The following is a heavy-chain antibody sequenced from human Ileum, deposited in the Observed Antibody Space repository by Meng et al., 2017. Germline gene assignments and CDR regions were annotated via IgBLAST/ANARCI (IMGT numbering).Heavy chain of an antibody. CDR3: WGSSRWYNDF. J-gene: IGHJ4*02. V-gene: IGHV3-74*01. Sequence: EVQLVESGGCLVQPGGSLRLSCAASVFTFSSYSMFWVRQAPGKGLVWVSRIASDGSGAGYADFVKGRFTISRHNANNTLYLQMNSLRAEDTAVYYCWGSSRWYNDFWGQGTLVTVSS. CDR2: IASDGSGA. D-gene: IGHD6-19*01. CDR1: VFTFSSYS.